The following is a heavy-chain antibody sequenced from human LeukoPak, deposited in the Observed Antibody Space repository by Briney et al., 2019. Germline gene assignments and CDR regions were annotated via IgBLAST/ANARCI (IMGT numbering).Heavy chain of an antibody. Sequence: GGSLRLSCAASGFTFDDYAMHWVRQAPGKGLGWVSGISWNSGSIGYADSVKGRFTISRDNAKNSLYLQMNSLRAEDTAVYYCAREIYSSSSGGYFDYWGQGTLVTVSS. J-gene: IGHJ4*02. CDR3: AREIYSSSSGGYFDY. CDR2: ISWNSGSI. D-gene: IGHD6-6*01. CDR1: GFTFDDYA. V-gene: IGHV3-9*01.